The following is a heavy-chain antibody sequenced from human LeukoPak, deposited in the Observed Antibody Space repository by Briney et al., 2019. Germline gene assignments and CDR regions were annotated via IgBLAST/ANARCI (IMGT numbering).Heavy chain of an antibody. CDR3: AKSRAEEYFDWLLAPQYYFDY. V-gene: IGHV3-9*01. Sequence: GRSLRLSCAASGFTFDDYAMHWVRQAPGKGLEWVSGISWNSGSIVYADTVKGRFTISRDNSKNTLYLQMNSLRAEDTAVYYCAKSRAEEYFDWLLAPQYYFDYWGQGTLVTVSS. D-gene: IGHD3-9*01. J-gene: IGHJ4*02. CDR1: GFTFDDYA. CDR2: ISWNSGSI.